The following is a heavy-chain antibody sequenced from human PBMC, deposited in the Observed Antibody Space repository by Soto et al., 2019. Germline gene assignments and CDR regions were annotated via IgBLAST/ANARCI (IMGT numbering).Heavy chain of an antibody. J-gene: IGHJ4*02. Sequence: GGSLRLSCSASGFTFSSYAMHWVRQAPGKGLEYVSAISSNGGSTYYADSVKGRFTISRENSKNTLYLQMSSLRAEDTAGYNCVKGATGTSWCIDYWGQGTLVTVSS. V-gene: IGHV3-64D*06. CDR1: GFTFSSYA. D-gene: IGHD1-1*01. CDR2: ISSNGGST. CDR3: VKGATGTSWCIDY.